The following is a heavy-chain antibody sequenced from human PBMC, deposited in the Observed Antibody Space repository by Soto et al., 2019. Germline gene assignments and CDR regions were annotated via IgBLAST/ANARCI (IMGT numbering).Heavy chain of an antibody. CDR2: IYYSGST. Sequence: KPSETLSLTCTVSGGSISSSSYYWGWIRQPPGKGLEWIGSIYYSGSTYYNPSLKSRVTISVDTSKNQFSLKLSSVTAADTAVYYCARHNKPRGVRVGIDWFDPWGQGTLVTVSS. V-gene: IGHV4-39*01. CDR3: ARHNKPRGVRVGIDWFDP. D-gene: IGHD3-10*01. J-gene: IGHJ5*02. CDR1: GGSISSSSYY.